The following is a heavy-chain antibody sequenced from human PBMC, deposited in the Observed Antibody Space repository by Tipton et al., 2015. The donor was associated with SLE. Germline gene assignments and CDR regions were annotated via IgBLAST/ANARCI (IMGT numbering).Heavy chain of an antibody. CDR2: IYSSGST. J-gene: IGHJ5*02. D-gene: IGHD2-15*01. V-gene: IGHV4-38-2*01. CDR1: GFSISSGYY. CDR3: ARQVTNRWHVVWFDP. Sequence: TLSLTCAVSGFSISSGYYWGWIRQPPGKGLEWIGYIYSSGSTNYNPSLKSRVTISVDTSKNQFSLKRTSVTAADTAVYYCARQVTNRWHVVWFDPWGQGTLVTVSS.